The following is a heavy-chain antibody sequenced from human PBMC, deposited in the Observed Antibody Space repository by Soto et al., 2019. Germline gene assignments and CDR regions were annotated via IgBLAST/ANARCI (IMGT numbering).Heavy chain of an antibody. CDR1: GFTFISYA. V-gene: IGHV3-30-3*01. CDR2: ISYDGSNK. CDR3: ARVAVAGIDY. Sequence: GGSLRLSCAASGFTFISYAMHWVRQAPGKGLEWVAVISYDGSNKYYADSVKGRFTISRDNSKNTLYLQMNSLRAEDTAVYYCARVAVAGIDYWGQGTLVTVSS. J-gene: IGHJ4*02. D-gene: IGHD6-19*01.